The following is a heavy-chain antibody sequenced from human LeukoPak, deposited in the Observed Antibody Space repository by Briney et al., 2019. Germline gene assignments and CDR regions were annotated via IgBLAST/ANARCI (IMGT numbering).Heavy chain of an antibody. Sequence: GGPLRLSCAASGFTFSSYSMNWVRQAPGKGLEWVSYISSSSSTIYYADSVKGRLTISRDNAKNSLYLQMNSLRAEDTAVYYCASRVAGSTKGGYWGQGTLVTVSS. D-gene: IGHD6-19*01. CDR1: GFTFSSYS. CDR2: ISSSSSTI. V-gene: IGHV3-48*01. J-gene: IGHJ4*02. CDR3: ASRVAGSTKGGY.